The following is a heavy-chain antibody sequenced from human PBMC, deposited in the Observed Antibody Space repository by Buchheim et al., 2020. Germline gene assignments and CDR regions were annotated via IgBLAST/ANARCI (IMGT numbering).Heavy chain of an antibody. V-gene: IGHV3-48*01. CDR3: ARGLKYDFWSGYYGNYYYYGMDV. J-gene: IGHJ6*02. CDR1: GFTFSSYS. CDR2: ISSSSSTI. Sequence: EVQLVESGGGLVQPGGSLRLSCAASGFTFSSYSMNWVRQAPGKGLEWVSYISSSSSTIYYADSVKGRFTISRDNSKNTLYLQMNSLRAEDTAVYYCARGLKYDFWSGYYGNYYYYGMDVWGQGTT. D-gene: IGHD3-3*01.